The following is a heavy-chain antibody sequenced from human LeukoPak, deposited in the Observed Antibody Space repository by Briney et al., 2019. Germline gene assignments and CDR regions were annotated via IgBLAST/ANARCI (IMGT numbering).Heavy chain of an antibody. J-gene: IGHJ5*02. D-gene: IGHD3-10*01. CDR1: GGSISSPNHD. CDR3: ARSLGANTWVGNWFDP. CDR2: IYYSETT. V-gene: IGHV4-39*01. Sequence: NASETLSLTCSVSGGSISSPNHDWAWIRQPPGQGLEWIGSIYYSETTYYNLSLKSRVTLSVDTSQNQFSLKLSSVTAADTAIYFCARSLGANTWVGNWFDPWGQGTLVTVSP.